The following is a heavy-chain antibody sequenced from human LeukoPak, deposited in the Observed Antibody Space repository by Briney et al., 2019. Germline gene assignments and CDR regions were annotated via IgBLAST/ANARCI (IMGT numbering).Heavy chain of an antibody. CDR1: GGSFSGYY. D-gene: IGHD5-18*01. Sequence: SETLSLTCAVYGGSFSGYYWSWLRQPPGKGLEWIGEINHSGSTNYNPSLNSRVTISVDTSKNQFSLKLSSVTAADTAVYYCARDRLDTAMVTPFDYWGQGTLVTVSS. V-gene: IGHV4-34*01. CDR3: ARDRLDTAMVTPFDY. J-gene: IGHJ4*02. CDR2: INHSGST.